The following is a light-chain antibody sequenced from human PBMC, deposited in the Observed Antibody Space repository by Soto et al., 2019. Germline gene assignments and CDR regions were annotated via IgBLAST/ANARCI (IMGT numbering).Light chain of an antibody. CDR1: SSDVGGYNY. CDR2: DVN. Sequence: QSALTQPRSVSGSPGQSVTISCTGTSSDVGGYNYVSWYQQHPGKAPKLMIYDVNKRPSGVPDRFSGSKSGNTASLTISGLQAEDEVDYYCCSYAGDYTLVFGGGTKVTVL. CDR3: CSYAGDYTLV. J-gene: IGLJ2*01. V-gene: IGLV2-11*01.